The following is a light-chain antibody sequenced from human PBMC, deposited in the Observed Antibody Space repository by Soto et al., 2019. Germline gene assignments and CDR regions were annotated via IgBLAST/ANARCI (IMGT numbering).Light chain of an antibody. J-gene: IGLJ2*01. V-gene: IGLV6-57*04. CDR1: SGGITTNA. CDR3: QSYDSSGVV. CDR2: EDN. Sequence: NVMLTQPHSVSESPGKTVTISCTRSSGGITTNAVQWYQQRPGSAPTIVIYEDNQRPSEVPDRFSGSIDFSSNSASLTISGLKTEDEADYYCQSYDSSGVVFGGGTKVTVL.